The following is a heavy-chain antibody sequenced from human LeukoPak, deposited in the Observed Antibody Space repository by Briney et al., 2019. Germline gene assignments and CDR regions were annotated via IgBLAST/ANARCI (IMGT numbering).Heavy chain of an antibody. J-gene: IGHJ4*02. V-gene: IGHV1-8*01. CDR2: MNPNSGNT. Sequence: GASVKVSCKASGYTSTSYDINWVRQATGQGLEWMGWMNPNSGNTGYAQKFQGRVTMTRNTSISTAYMELSSLRSEDTAVYYCARGARTSNYFDYWGQGTLVTVSS. CDR1: GYTSTSYD. CDR3: ARGARTSNYFDY.